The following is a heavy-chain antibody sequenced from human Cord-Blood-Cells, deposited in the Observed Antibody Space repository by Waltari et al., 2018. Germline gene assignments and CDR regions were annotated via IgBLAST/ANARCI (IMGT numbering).Heavy chain of an antibody. Sequence: QLQLQESGPGLVKPSETLSLTCTVAGGSISSSSYYWGWFRQPPGKGLAWIGSIYYSGSTYYNPSLKSRVTISVDTSKNQFSLKLSSVTAADTAVYYCARHYSYGYYFDYWGQGTLVTVSS. CDR2: IYYSGST. V-gene: IGHV4-39*01. D-gene: IGHD5-18*01. CDR3: ARHYSYGYYFDY. CDR1: GGSISSSSYY. J-gene: IGHJ4*02.